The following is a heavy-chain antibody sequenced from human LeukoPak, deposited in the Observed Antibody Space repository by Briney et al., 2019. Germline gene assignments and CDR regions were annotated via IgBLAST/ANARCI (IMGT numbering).Heavy chain of an antibody. CDR1: GYTFIDYY. CDR3: AKDDGYNLGGPYYFDY. Sequence: GASVKVTCKASGYTFIDYYMHWVRQAPGQGLEWMGWINPNSRGTNYAQKFQGRVTMTRDTSITTAYMELSGLISDDTAVYYCAKDDGYNLGGPYYFDYWGQGTLVTVSS. D-gene: IGHD5-24*01. CDR2: INPNSRGT. J-gene: IGHJ4*02. V-gene: IGHV1-2*02.